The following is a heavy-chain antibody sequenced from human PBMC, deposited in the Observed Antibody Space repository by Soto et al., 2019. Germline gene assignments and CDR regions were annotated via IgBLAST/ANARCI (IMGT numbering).Heavy chain of an antibody. CDR1: GFTFNIYA. V-gene: IGHV3-30-3*01. CDR3: AREDDYGYRYINYGLDV. CDR2: ISFDGTKK. J-gene: IGHJ6*02. D-gene: IGHD4-17*01. Sequence: GSLRLSCAAPGFTFNIYALHWVRQSPGKGLEWVAVISFDGTKKYYSDSVKGRFTISRDNLKNTLYLQMNNLRVEDAALYFCAREDDYGYRYINYGLDVWGQGTTVTVSS.